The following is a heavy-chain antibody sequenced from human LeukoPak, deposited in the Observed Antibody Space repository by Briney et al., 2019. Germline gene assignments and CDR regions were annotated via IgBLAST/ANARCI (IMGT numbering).Heavy chain of an antibody. CDR2: IYYSGST. V-gene: IGHV4-59*01. CDR3: ARATQYQLINWFDP. D-gene: IGHD2-2*01. J-gene: IGHJ5*02. Sequence: PSETLSLTCTVSGGSISSYYWSWIRQPPGKGLEWIGCIYYSGSTNYTPSLKSRVTISVDTSKNQFSLKLSSVTAADTAVYYCARATQYQLINWFDPWGQGTLVTVSS. CDR1: GGSISSYY.